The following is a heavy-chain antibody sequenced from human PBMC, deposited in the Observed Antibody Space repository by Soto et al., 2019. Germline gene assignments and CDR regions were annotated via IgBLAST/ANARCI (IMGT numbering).Heavy chain of an antibody. CDR1: GFTFSGHA. CDR2: ISYDGTTT. D-gene: IGHD4-4*01. CDR3: ARHVASTVTTSDWFDP. Sequence: GGSLRLSCAASGFTFSGHAMHWVRQAPGKGLEWVAIISYDGTTTYHADSVKGRFAISRDNSKNTLYLQMNSLRTDDTAVYFCARHVASTVTTSDWFDPWGQGTLVTVSS. J-gene: IGHJ5*02. V-gene: IGHV3-30*09.